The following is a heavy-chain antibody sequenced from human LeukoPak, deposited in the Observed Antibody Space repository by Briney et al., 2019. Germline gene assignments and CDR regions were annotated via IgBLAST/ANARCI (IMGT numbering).Heavy chain of an antibody. Sequence: GGSLRLSCAASGFTFSSYAMSWVRQAPGEGLEWVAVISYDGSNKFCADSVKGRFTISRDNSKNTLYLQMNSLRAEDTAVYYCASIPSRKQLVDYWGQGTLVTVSS. J-gene: IGHJ4*02. CDR3: ASIPSRKQLVDY. CDR1: GFTFSSYA. CDR2: ISYDGSNK. V-gene: IGHV3-30*03. D-gene: IGHD6-13*01.